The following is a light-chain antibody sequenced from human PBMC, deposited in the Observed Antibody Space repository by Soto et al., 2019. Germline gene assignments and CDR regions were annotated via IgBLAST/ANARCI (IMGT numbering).Light chain of an antibody. CDR3: AAWDDSLRGPL. CDR2: RND. V-gene: IGLV1-47*01. CDR1: SSNIGTNY. Sequence: HSVLTQPPSTSGTPGQRVTISCSGSSSNIGTNYVYWYQQFPGTAPKLLIYRNDQRPSGVPDRFSGSKSGTSASLAISGLRSEDEADYYCAAWDDSLRGPLFGGGTKLTVL. J-gene: IGLJ3*02.